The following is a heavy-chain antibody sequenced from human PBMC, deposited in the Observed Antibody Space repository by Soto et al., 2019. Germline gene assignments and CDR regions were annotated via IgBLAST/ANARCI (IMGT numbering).Heavy chain of an antibody. CDR1: GFTFSSYS. CDR2: ISASSRTL. CDR3: EKGGPNVALRNPLDC. Sequence: PGGSLRLSCGASGFTFSSYSMNWVRQAPGKGLEWISHISASSRTLFYADSVKGRFTISRDNAKNSLYLQMNSLRAEDTSVYYCEKGGPNVALRNPLDCWGQGT. J-gene: IGHJ4*02. V-gene: IGHV3-48*01. D-gene: IGHD2-8*01.